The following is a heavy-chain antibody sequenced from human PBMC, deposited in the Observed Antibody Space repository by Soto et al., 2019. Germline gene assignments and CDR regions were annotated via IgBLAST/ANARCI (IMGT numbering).Heavy chain of an antibody. CDR3: ARGVGYCHGGNCYSWGLPNYYSGLNV. CDR1: GFTFSSYS. J-gene: IGHJ6*02. Sequence: PGGSLRLSCAASGFTFSSYSMSWVRQAPGKGLEWVSIIYSAGDTYYADSVKGRFTISRDNSRNTLFLQMNSLRADDTAVYYCARGVGYCHGGNCYSWGLPNYYSGLNVWGQGTTVTVSS. CDR2: IYSAGDT. D-gene: IGHD2-21*01. V-gene: IGHV3-53*01.